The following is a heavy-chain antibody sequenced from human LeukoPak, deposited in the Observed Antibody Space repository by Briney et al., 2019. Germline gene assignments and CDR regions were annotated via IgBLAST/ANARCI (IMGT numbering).Heavy chain of an antibody. CDR3: AKDMGSINWFDP. J-gene: IGHJ5*02. Sequence: GRSLRLSCAASGFTFDDYAMHWVRQAPGKGLEWVSGISWNSGSIGYADSVKGRFTISRDNAKNSLYLQMNSLRAEDTALYYCAKDMGSINWFDPWGQGTLVTVSS. CDR2: ISWNSGSI. V-gene: IGHV3-9*01. CDR1: GFTFDDYA. D-gene: IGHD2-15*01.